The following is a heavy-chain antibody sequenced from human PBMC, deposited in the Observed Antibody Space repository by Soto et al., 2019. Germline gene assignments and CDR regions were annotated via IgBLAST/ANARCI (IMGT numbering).Heavy chain of an antibody. D-gene: IGHD5-18*01. CDR3: SREERYTYGRDSFYYGLDV. CDR1: RGSITGYY. Sequence: SETLSLTCTVSRGSITGYYWSWIRQSPGKGLEWIGYIYYNGSTNYNPSLKSRVTMSVDMSKKQISLRLSSVTAADTAVYYCSREERYTYGRDSFYYGLDVWGQGTTVTVSS. V-gene: IGHV4-59*01. J-gene: IGHJ6*02. CDR2: IYYNGST.